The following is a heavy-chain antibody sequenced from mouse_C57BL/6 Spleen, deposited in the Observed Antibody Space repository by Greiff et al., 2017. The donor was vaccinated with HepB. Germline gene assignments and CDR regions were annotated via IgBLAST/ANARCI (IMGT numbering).Heavy chain of an antibody. Sequence: EVHLVESGGGLVKPGGSLKLSCAASGFTFSSYAMSWVRQTPEKRLEWVATISDGGSYTYYPDNVKGRFTISRDNAKNNLYLQMSHLKSEDTAMYYCARRGITTVVAFYYFDYWGQGTTLTVSS. D-gene: IGHD1-1*01. V-gene: IGHV5-4*01. CDR3: ARRGITTVVAFYYFDY. CDR2: ISDGGSYT. CDR1: GFTFSSYA. J-gene: IGHJ2*01.